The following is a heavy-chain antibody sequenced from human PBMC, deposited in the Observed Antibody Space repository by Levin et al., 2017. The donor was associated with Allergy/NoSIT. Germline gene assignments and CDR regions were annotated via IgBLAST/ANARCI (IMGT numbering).Heavy chain of an antibody. CDR3: ASPTMLKDY. Sequence: GGSLRLSCAASGFTFSNYAMSWVRQAPGKGLEWVSAISGSGSRTYYADSVEGRFTISRDNSENTLYLQMNSLRAEDTALYYCASPTMLKDYWGQGTLVTVSS. V-gene: IGHV3-23*01. J-gene: IGHJ4*02. CDR1: GFTFSNYA. CDR2: ISGSGSRT. D-gene: IGHD2-8*01.